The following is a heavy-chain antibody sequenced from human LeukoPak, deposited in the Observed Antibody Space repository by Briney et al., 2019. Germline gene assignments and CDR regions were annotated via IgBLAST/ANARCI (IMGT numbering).Heavy chain of an antibody. CDR2: INPNSGGA. CDR3: ARDYYDGAATNWFDP. V-gene: IGHV1-2*02. Sequence: ASVKVSCKASGYTFTGYYMRWVRQAPGQGLEWMGWINPNSGGANYAQKFQGKVTMTRDTSISTAYMELSRLRYDDMAVYYCARDYYDGAATNWFDPWAREPWSPSPQ. CDR1: GYTFTGYY. J-gene: IGHJ5*02. D-gene: IGHD3-3*01.